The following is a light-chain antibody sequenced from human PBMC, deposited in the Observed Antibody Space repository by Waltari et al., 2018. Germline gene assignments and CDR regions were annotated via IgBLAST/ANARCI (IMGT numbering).Light chain of an antibody. J-gene: IGKJ2*01. CDR2: KIS. CDR3: MQGTHWPYT. CDR1: QSLVFRDGNTY. Sequence: DVVMTQSPLSLPVTLGQPASISCRSSQSLVFRDGNTYLNWFQQRPGQSPRRLIYKISNRDSGVQDRFSGSGSGTDFTLKITRVEAEDVGGVYYCMQGTHWPYTFGQGTKLDIK. V-gene: IGKV2-30*01.